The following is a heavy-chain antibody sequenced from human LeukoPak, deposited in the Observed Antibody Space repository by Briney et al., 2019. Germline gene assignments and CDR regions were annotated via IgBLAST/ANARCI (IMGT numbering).Heavy chain of an antibody. CDR1: GFTSSDYY. CDR3: ASDQASDTFTVPFGH. CDR2: IYSGGST. D-gene: IGHD4-17*01. V-gene: IGHV3-66*01. Sequence: GGSLRLSCAASGFTSSDYYMSWVRQAPGKGLEWVSVIYSGGSTYYADSVKGRFTISRDNSKNTLYLQMNSLRAEDSAVYYCASDQASDTFTVPFGHWGQGTLVTVSS. J-gene: IGHJ4*02.